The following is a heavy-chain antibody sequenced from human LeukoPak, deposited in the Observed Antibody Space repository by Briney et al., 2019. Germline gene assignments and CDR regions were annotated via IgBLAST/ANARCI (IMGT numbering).Heavy chain of an antibody. CDR1: GGSISSYY. J-gene: IGHJ4*02. CDR3: AAGGIAPVY. Sequence: TSETLSLTCIVSGGSISSYYWSWIRQPPGKGLEWIGYIYYSGSTNYNPSLKSRVAISVDTSNNHFSLKLTSVTAADTAVYYCAAGGIAPVYWGQGTLVTVSS. CDR2: IYYSGST. V-gene: IGHV4-59*01. D-gene: IGHD2-21*01.